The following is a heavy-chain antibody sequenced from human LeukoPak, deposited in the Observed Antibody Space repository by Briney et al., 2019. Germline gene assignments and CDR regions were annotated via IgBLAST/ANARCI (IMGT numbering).Heavy chain of an antibody. V-gene: IGHV3-23*01. CDR2: ISGSGGST. D-gene: IGHD2-2*02. CDR3: AKDPRYCSSTSCYT. Sequence: GGSLRLSCAASGFTFSSYAMSWVRQAPGKGLEWVSAISGSGGSTYYADSVKGRFTISRDNSKNTLYLQMNSLRAEDTAVYYCAKDPRYCSSTSCYTWGQGTLVTVSS. J-gene: IGHJ5*02. CDR1: GFTFSSYA.